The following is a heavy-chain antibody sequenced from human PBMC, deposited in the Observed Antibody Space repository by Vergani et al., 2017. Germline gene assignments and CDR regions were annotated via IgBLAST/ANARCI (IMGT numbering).Heavy chain of an antibody. D-gene: IGHD6-6*01. CDR2: INPNSGGT. CDR1: GFTFTGYY. CDR3: ARDYSVNSSSAFDP. V-gene: IGHV1-2*04. J-gene: IGHJ5*02. Sequence: QLVQSGPEVKKPGTSVKVSCKASGFTFTGYYMHWVRQAPGQGLEWMGWINPNSGGTNYAQKFQGWVTMTRDTSISTAYMELSRLRSDDTAVYYCARDYSVNSSSAFDPWGQGTLVTVSS.